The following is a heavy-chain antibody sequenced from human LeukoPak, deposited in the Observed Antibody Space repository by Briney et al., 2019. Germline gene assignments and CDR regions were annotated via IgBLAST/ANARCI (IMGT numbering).Heavy chain of an antibody. D-gene: IGHD3-10*01. CDR3: AREVGSGNSDRYFDS. CDR1: GFTFSRYW. CDR2: IYGDESIT. V-gene: IGHV3-74*01. Sequence: PGGSLRLSCAASGFTFSRYWMHWVRQAPGKGLVWVSRIYGDESITNYADSVKRRFTISRDNAKHTLYLQMNSLRAEDTAVYYCAREVGSGNSDRYFDSWGQGTLVTVSS. J-gene: IGHJ4*02.